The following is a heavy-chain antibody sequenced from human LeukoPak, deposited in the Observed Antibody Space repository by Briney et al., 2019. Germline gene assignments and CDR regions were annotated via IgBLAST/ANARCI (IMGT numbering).Heavy chain of an antibody. CDR2: ISSSSTI. D-gene: IGHD3-3*01. CDR1: GFTFSSYS. Sequence: GGSLRLSCAASGFTFSSYSMNWVRQAPGKGLEWVSYISSSSTIYYADSVKGRFTISRDNAKNSLYLQMNSLRAEDTAVYYCARNPLRFLEWSTLSLYFDYWGQGTLVTVSS. CDR3: ARNPLRFLEWSTLSLYFDY. J-gene: IGHJ4*02. V-gene: IGHV3-48*04.